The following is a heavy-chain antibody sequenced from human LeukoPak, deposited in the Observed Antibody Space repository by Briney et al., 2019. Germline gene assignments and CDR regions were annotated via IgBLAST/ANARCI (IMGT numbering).Heavy chain of an antibody. D-gene: IGHD1-7*01. J-gene: IGHJ4*02. CDR1: GFTFSSYW. Sequence: PGGSLRLSCAASGFTFSSYWMHWVRQAPGKGLVWVSRINSDGSSTSYADSVKGRFTISRDNAKNTLYLQVNSLRAEDTAVYYCARGPVTGTWVYWGQGTLVTVSS. V-gene: IGHV3-74*01. CDR2: INSDGSST. CDR3: ARGPVTGTWVY.